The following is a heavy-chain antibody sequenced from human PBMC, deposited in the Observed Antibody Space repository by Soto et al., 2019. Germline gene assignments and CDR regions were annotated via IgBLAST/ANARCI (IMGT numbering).Heavy chain of an antibody. CDR1: GDSISSDKW. Sequence: SETLSLTCAVSGDSISSDKWWSWVRQPPGKGLEWIGEIHHSGNSNYNPSLKSRVIISVDKSKNQFSLKLSSVTDADTAVYYCARGERHQQRDYWGQGTLVTVS. CDR3: ARGERHQQRDY. J-gene: IGHJ4*02. CDR2: IHHSGNS. D-gene: IGHD6-13*01. V-gene: IGHV4-4*02.